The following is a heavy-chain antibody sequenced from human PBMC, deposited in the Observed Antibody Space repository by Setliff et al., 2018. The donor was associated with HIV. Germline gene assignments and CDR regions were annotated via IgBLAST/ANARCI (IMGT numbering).Heavy chain of an antibody. D-gene: IGHD3-22*01. CDR1: GYSFTTYW. CDR2: LYPGDSDT. Sequence: GESLKISCKTSGYSFTTYWIGWVRQMPGKGLEWMAILYPGDSDTRYSPSFQGQVTISTDKSISTAFLQWSSLKASDTAMYYCARHSHYDRSGYYYHKMPDDAFDIWGQGTMVTV. CDR3: ARHSHYDRSGYYYHKMPDDAFDI. J-gene: IGHJ3*02. V-gene: IGHV5-51*01.